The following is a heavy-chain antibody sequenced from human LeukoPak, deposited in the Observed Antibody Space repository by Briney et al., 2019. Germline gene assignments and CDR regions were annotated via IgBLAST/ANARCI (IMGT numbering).Heavy chain of an antibody. J-gene: IGHJ4*02. CDR3: ARRSPLVAVTTAHYYDY. D-gene: IGHD2-21*02. CDR1: GFTFSSYW. V-gene: IGHV4/OR15-8*02. Sequence: PGGSLRLSCAASGFTFSSYWMSWVRQPPGKGLEWIGEISYSGNTYYNPSLKSRVTISMDTSKNQFSLNLNSVTASDTTVYYCARRSPLVAVTTAHYYDYWGPGTLVTVSS. CDR2: ISYSGNT.